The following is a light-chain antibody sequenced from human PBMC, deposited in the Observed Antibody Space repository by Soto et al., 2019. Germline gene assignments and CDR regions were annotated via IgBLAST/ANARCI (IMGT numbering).Light chain of an antibody. CDR2: EVS. CDR3: IQGTHWPHT. V-gene: IGKV2-30*01. CDR1: RSLVYSDGNTS. J-gene: IGKJ1*01. Sequence: DVVMTQSPLPLPVTLGQPASISCRSSRSLVYSDGNTSLNWFQQRPGQSPRRLIFEVSNRDSGGPDRFCGSASGTDFTLKISRVEAEDVGVYYCIQGTHWPHTFGQGTKVETK.